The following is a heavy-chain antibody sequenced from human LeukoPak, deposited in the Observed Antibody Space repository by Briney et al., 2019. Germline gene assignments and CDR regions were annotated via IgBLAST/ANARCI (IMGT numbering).Heavy chain of an antibody. D-gene: IGHD3-22*01. CDR1: GDSVSRSDSY. J-gene: IGHJ1*01. Sequence: SATLSLTCSVSGDSVSRSDSYWDWIRQPPGKGLEWIGTIDSSGRTYYSPSLKSRVTMSVDPSNNQFSLNLRSVTAADTAVYYCARRRYYDGSGYLEWGQGTLLSVSS. CDR2: IDSSGRT. CDR3: ARRRYYDGSGYLE. V-gene: IGHV4-39*01.